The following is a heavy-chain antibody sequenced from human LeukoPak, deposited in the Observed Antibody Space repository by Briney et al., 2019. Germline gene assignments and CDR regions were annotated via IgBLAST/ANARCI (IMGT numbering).Heavy chain of an antibody. CDR3: TKDIKDSWTYYYYGLDV. D-gene: IGHD3/OR15-3a*01. J-gene: IGHJ6*02. CDR1: GFTFDDHD. V-gene: IGHV3-9*01. CDR2: ITWDSGIT. Sequence: GRSLRLSCAASGFTFDDHDMHWVRQAPGKGLEWVSGITWDSGITGYADSVKGRFTISRDNTKNSLYLQMNSLRGEDTALYYCTKDIKDSWTYYYYGLDVWGQGTAVTVSS.